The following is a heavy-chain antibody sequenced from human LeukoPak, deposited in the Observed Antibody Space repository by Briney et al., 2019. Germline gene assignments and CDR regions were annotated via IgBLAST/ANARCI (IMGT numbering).Heavy chain of an antibody. V-gene: IGHV3-30-3*01. CDR1: GFTFSSYA. CDR2: ISYDGSNK. Sequence: GGSLRLSCAASGFTFSSYAMHWVRQAPGKGLEWVAVISYDGSNKYYADSVKSRFTISRDNSKNTLYLQMNSLRAEDTAVYYCARATPNYDFWSGYYTHYYYGMDVWGQGTTVTVSS. D-gene: IGHD3-3*01. CDR3: ARATPNYDFWSGYYTHYYYGMDV. J-gene: IGHJ6*02.